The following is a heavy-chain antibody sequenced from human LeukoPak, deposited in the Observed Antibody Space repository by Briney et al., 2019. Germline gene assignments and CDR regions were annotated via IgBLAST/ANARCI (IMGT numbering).Heavy chain of an antibody. CDR3: AREFLASRRIGVDP. D-gene: IGHD6-6*01. J-gene: IGHJ5*02. V-gene: IGHV4-61*02. Sequence: TLSLTRVVSGDSLSSGTDYWLCIRQPAGEGLEWIGCIYTTGITNYYPSLKIRVTISVDTSKNHFYLNLTSVTAADTAVYYCAREFLASRRIGVDPWGQGILVTVA. CDR2: IYTTGIT. CDR1: GDSLSSGTDY.